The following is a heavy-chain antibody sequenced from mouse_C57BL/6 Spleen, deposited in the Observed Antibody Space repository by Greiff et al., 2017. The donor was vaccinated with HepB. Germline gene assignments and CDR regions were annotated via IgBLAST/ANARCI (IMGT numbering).Heavy chain of an antibody. CDR1: GYTFTSYW. Sequence: QVQLQQSGAELVKPGASVKLSCKASGYTFTSYWMHWVKQRPGQGLEWIGMIHPNSGSTNYNEKFKSKATLTVDKSSSTAYMQLSSLTSEDSAVYYCARKRTDAMDYWGQGTSVTVSS. J-gene: IGHJ4*01. CDR2: IHPNSGST. CDR3: ARKRTDAMDY. V-gene: IGHV1-64*01.